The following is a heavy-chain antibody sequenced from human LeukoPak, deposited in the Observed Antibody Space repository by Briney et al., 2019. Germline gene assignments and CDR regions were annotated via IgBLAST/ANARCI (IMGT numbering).Heavy chain of an antibody. CDR3: ARSGFGELIDY. V-gene: IGHV4-61*01. Sequence: SETLSLTCTVSGYSISSGYYWSWIRQPPGKGLEWIGYIYYSGSTNYNPSLKSRVTISVDTSKNQFSLKLSSVTAADTAVYYCARSGFGELIDYWGQGTLVTVSS. CDR2: IYYSGST. J-gene: IGHJ4*02. D-gene: IGHD3-10*01. CDR1: GYSISSGYY.